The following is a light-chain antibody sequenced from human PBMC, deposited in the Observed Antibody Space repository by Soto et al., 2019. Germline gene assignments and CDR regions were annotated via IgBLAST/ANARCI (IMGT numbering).Light chain of an antibody. CDR1: SSDVGGYNY. CDR3: CSYAGSYTYV. CDR2: DVS. V-gene: IGLV2-11*01. Sequence: QSVLTQPRSVSGAPGQSVTISCPGNSSDVGGYNYVSWYQQHPGKAPKLMIYDVSKRPSGVPDRFSGSKSGNTASLTISGLQAEDEADYYCCSYAGSYTYVFGTGTKVTVL. J-gene: IGLJ1*01.